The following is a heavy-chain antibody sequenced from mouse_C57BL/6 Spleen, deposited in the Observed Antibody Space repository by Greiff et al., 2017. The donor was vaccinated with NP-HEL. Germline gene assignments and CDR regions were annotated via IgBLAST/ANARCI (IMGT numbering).Heavy chain of an antibody. D-gene: IGHD3-2*02. J-gene: IGHJ2*01. Sequence: VQLQQPGAELVKPGASVKLSCKASGYTFTSYWMHWVKQRPGQGLEWIGMIHPNSGSTNYNKKFKSKATLTVDKSSSTAYMQLSSLTSEDSAVYYCARWGSSGTFDYWGQGTTLTVSS. CDR2: IHPNSGST. CDR3: ARWGSSGTFDY. CDR1: GYTFTSYW. V-gene: IGHV1-64*01.